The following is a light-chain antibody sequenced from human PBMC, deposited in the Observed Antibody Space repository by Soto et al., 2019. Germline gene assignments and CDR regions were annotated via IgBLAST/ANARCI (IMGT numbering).Light chain of an antibody. CDR1: SSNIGTGYD. CDR3: QSYDTNLSVV. CDR2: DNV. J-gene: IGLJ3*02. Sequence: QSALTQPPSVSGAPGQRVTISCTGSSSNIGTGYDVHWYVHVPGTAPKLLLFDNVNRPSGVPDRFSGSKSGTSASLAITGLRTEDEGDYYCQSYDTNLSVVFGGGTKLTVL. V-gene: IGLV1-40*01.